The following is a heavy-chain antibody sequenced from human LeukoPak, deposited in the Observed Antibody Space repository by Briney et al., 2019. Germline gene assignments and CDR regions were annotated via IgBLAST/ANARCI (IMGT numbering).Heavy chain of an antibody. CDR3: ARGGLVVVAARSVRFDY. V-gene: IGHV4-31*03. CDR2: INHSGST. D-gene: IGHD2-15*01. CDR1: GGSISSGGYY. J-gene: IGHJ4*02. Sequence: SETLSLTCTVSGGSISSGGYYWSWIRQHPGKGLEWIGEINHSGSTNYNPSLKSRVTISVDTSKNQFSLKLSSVTAADTAVYYCARGGLVVVAARSVRFDYWGQGTLVTVSS.